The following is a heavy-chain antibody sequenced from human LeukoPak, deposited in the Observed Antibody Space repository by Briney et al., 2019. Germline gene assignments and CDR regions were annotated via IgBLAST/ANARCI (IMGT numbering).Heavy chain of an antibody. CDR3: ASSTLWLLAYYYGMDV. CDR2: IYYSGST. D-gene: IGHD5-18*01. Sequence: SETLSLTCTVSGGSISGADYYWSWIRQPPGKGLEWIGSIYYSGSTYYNPSLKSRVTISVDTSKNQFSPKLSSVTAADTAVYYCASSTLWLLAYYYGMDVWGQGTTVTVSS. J-gene: IGHJ6*02. V-gene: IGHV4-39*01. CDR1: GGSISGADYY.